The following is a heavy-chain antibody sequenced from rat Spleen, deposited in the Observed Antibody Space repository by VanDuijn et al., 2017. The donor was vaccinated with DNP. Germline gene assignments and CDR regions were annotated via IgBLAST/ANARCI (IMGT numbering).Heavy chain of an antibody. Sequence: EVKLVESGGGLVQPGRSLKLSCAASGFNFNDYWGWIRKFPGNKMEYIGHISYSGSTNYNPSLKSRFSITRDTSKNQFFLQLNSVTTEDTATYYCARWSRYFDYWGQGVMVTVSS. J-gene: IGHJ2*01. CDR3: ARWSRYFDY. CDR1: GFNFNDY. CDR2: ISYSGST. V-gene: IGHV3-1*01.